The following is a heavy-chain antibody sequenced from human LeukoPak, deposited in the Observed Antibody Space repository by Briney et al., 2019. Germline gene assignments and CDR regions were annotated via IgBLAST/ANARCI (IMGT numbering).Heavy chain of an antibody. D-gene: IGHD6-19*01. CDR3: ARWSYSSGWTYNWFDP. CDR1: GGSISSSSYY. Sequence: SETLSLTCTVSGGSISSSSYYWGWIRQPPGKGLEWIGSIYYSGSTYYNPSLKSRVTISVDTSKNQFSLKLSSVTAADTAVYYCARWSYSSGWTYNWFDPWGQGTLVTVSS. CDR2: IYYSGST. V-gene: IGHV4-39*01. J-gene: IGHJ5*02.